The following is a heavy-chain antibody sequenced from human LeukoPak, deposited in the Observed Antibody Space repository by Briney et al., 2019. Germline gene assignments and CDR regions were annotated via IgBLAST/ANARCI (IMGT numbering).Heavy chain of an antibody. Sequence: GGSLRLSCAASGFTFSSYSMNWVRQAPGKGLEWVSSISSSSSYIYYADSVKGRFTISRDNAKNSLYLQMNSLRAEDTAVYYCARAAVRGSGNLKFWGQGTLVTVSS. D-gene: IGHD3-10*01. J-gene: IGHJ4*02. V-gene: IGHV3-21*01. CDR1: GFTFSSYS. CDR2: ISSSSSYI. CDR3: ARAAVRGSGNLKF.